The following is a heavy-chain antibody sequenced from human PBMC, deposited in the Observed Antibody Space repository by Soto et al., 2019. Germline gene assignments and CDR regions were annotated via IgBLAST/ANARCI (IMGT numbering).Heavy chain of an antibody. CDR1: GGTFSSYA. J-gene: IGHJ6*02. Sequence: QVQLVQSGAEVKKPGSSVKVSCKASGGTFSSYAISWVRQAPGQGLEWMGGIIPIFGTANYAQKFQGRVTITADESTSTAYMELSSLRSEDTAVYYCARSEGSGSYPTLYYGMDVWGQGTTVTVS. CDR3: ARSEGSGSYPTLYYGMDV. D-gene: IGHD3-10*01. V-gene: IGHV1-69*01. CDR2: IIPIFGTA.